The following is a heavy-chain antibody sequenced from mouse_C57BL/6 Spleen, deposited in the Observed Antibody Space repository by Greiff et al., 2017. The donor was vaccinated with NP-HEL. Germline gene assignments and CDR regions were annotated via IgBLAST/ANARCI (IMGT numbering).Heavy chain of an antibody. CDR3: ARKDNPSYAMDD. CDR2: IDTANGNT. Sequence: EVQLQQSVAELVRPGASVKLSCTASGFNIKNTYMHWVKQRPEQGLEWIGRIDTANGNTKYAPKFQGKATITADTSSNTSYLHLSSLTTEYTAIYYCARKDNPSYAMDDWGQGTSVTVSS. V-gene: IGHV14-3*01. CDR1: GFNIKNTY. J-gene: IGHJ4*01. D-gene: IGHD1-3*01.